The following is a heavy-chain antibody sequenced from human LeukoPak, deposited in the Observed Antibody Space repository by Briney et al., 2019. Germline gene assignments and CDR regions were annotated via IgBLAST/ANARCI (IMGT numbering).Heavy chain of an antibody. J-gene: IGHJ6*03. CDR1: GYTFTSYY. Sequence: GASVKVSCKASGYTFTSYYMHWVRQAPGQGLEWMGIINPSGGSTSYAQKFQGRVTMTRDMSTSTVYMELSSLRSEDTAVYYCARDGPRRDWLLYGYYYYYMDVWGKGTTVTVSS. CDR2: INPSGGST. D-gene: IGHD3-9*01. CDR3: ARDGPRRDWLLYGYYYYYMDV. V-gene: IGHV1-46*01.